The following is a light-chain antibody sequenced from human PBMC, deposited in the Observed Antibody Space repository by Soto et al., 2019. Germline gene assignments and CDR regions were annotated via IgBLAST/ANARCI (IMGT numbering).Light chain of an antibody. J-gene: IGLJ3*02. Sequence: QSARTQPASVSGSPGQSITISCTGTSSDIGVYNYVSWYQQHPGKAPKLVICEVSNRPSGVSSRFSGSKSGNTASLTISGLRAEDEADYYCTSFTTTNIWVFGGGTKLTVL. V-gene: IGLV2-14*01. CDR3: TSFTTTNIWV. CDR2: EVS. CDR1: SSDIGVYNY.